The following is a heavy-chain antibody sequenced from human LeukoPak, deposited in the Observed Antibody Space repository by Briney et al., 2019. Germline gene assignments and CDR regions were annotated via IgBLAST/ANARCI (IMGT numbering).Heavy chain of an antibody. V-gene: IGHV3-23*01. D-gene: IGHD6-19*01. CDR1: GFTFSSYA. Sequence: PGGSLRPSCAASGFTFSSYAMSWVRQAPGKGLEWVSAISGSGGSTYYADSVKGRFTISRDNSKNTLYLQMNSLRAEDTAVYYCAKDRGYSSGLLGYWGQGTLVTVSS. CDR2: ISGSGGST. J-gene: IGHJ4*02. CDR3: AKDRGYSSGLLGY.